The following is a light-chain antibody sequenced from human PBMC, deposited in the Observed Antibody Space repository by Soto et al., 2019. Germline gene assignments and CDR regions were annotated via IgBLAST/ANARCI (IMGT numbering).Light chain of an antibody. Sequence: QSVLTQSPSASASLGASVKLTCTLSSGHSSYAIAWHQQQPEKGPRYLMKLNGDGSHTKGAGIPDRFSGSSSGAERYLTISSLQSEDEADYYCQSWATGIRVFGGGTKLTVL. CDR3: QSWATGIRV. CDR1: SGHSSYA. J-gene: IGLJ3*02. CDR2: LNGDGSH. V-gene: IGLV4-69*01.